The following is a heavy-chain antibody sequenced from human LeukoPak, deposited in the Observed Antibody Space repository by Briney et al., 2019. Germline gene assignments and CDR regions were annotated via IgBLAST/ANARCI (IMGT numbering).Heavy chain of an antibody. CDR3: ARESSSSTSPHAFDI. CDR2: NHTRGNT. Sequence: TLSLTCTVSGGSISSCSYYWSWIRPPAGKGLEWNGRNHTRGNTNYNHSLKSRVTISVDTSNNQFSLKLSSLTAADTAVYYCARESSSSTSPHAFDIWGRGTMVAVSS. V-gene: IGHV4-61*02. D-gene: IGHD2-2*01. CDR1: GGSISSCSYY. J-gene: IGHJ3*02.